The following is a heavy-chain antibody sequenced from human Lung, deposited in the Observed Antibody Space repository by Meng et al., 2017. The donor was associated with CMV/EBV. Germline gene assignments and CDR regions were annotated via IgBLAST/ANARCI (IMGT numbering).Heavy chain of an antibody. Sequence: ASXXDFXNASCYTFTSYGISWVRQAPGQGLEWMGWISACNGNTNYAQKLQGSVTMTTDTSTSTAYMELRSLRSDDTAVYYCARNRPRGVATGANWFEPWGQGNXVTVSS. CDR2: ISACNGNT. J-gene: IGHJ5*02. CDR1: CYTFTSYG. D-gene: IGHD5-12*01. CDR3: ARNRPRGVATGANWFEP. V-gene: IGHV1-18*01.